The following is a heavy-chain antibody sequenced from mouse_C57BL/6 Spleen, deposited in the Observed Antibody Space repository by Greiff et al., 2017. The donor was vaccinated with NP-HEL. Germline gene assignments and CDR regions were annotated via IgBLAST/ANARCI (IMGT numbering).Heavy chain of an antibody. CDR1: GFTFSSYA. D-gene: IGHD1-1*01. Sequence: EVQRVESGGGLVKPGGSLKLSCAASGFTFSSYAMSWVRQTPEKRLEWVATISDGGSYTYYPDNVKGRFTISRDNAKNNLYLQMSHLKSEDTAMYYCARGFTTVVALDWYFDVWGTGTTVTVSS. CDR2: ISDGGSYT. J-gene: IGHJ1*03. CDR3: ARGFTTVVALDWYFDV. V-gene: IGHV5-4*01.